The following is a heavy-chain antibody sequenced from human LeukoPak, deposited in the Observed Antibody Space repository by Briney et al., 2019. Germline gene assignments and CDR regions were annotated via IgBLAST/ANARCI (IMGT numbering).Heavy chain of an antibody. J-gene: IGHJ2*01. CDR1: GFTFGDYG. Sequence: GTSLRLSCAASGFTFGDYGMHWVRQVPGKGLEWVSGLGWNSRPEDYADSVKGRFTISRDNAKSSLYPQMNSLRADDTALYYCVKRGGSDWYFDIWGRGTLVTVSS. CDR3: VKRGGSDWYFDI. V-gene: IGHV3-9*01. CDR2: LGWNSRPE.